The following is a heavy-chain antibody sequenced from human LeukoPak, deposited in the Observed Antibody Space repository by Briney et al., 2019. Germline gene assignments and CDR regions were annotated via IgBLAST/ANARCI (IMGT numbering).Heavy chain of an antibody. Sequence: PGGSLRLSCAASGFTFSAYSMSWVRQAPGKGLEWVSFVTPSSDVVFCADSVKGRFTISRDNAKNSLYLQMNSLIDKDTAIYYCARVRSGWYDDYWGQGTLVTVSS. CDR3: ARVRSGWYDDY. V-gene: IGHV3-48*02. CDR2: VTPSSDVV. CDR1: GFTFSAYS. J-gene: IGHJ4*02. D-gene: IGHD6-19*01.